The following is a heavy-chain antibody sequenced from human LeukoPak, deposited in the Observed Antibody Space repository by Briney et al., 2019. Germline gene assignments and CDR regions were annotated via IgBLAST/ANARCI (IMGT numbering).Heavy chain of an antibody. D-gene: IGHD1-26*01. Sequence: GGSLRLSCAASGFTFSTYTLNWVRQAPGKGLEWVSSISSGSRYIYYADSVKGRFTISRDDAKNSLYLQMNSLRAEDTAVYYCAKDLGRYRNNYFDYWGQGTLVTVSS. CDR2: ISSGSRYI. CDR3: AKDLGRYRNNYFDY. V-gene: IGHV3-21*04. CDR1: GFTFSTYT. J-gene: IGHJ4*02.